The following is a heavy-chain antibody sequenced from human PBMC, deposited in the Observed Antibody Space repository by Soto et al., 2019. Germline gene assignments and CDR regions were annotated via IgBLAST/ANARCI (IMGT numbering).Heavy chain of an antibody. CDR3: TKDFDHIYGMDV. J-gene: IGHJ6*02. Sequence: ESGGDLIQPGGSLRLSCVASGITFGSRAMSWVRQAPGEGLEWVSTITDTGGDAKYADSVRGRFTISRDNSKNSLYLQMNSLRGEDTALYYCTKDFDHIYGMDVWGQGTTVTVSS. CDR2: ITDTGGDA. CDR1: GITFGSRA. V-gene: IGHV3-23*01.